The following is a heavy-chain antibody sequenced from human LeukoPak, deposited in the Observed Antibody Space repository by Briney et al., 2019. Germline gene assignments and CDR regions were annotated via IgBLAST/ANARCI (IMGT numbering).Heavy chain of an antibody. CDR2: IYYSGST. V-gene: IGHV4-59*08. D-gene: IGHD2-21*02. Sequence: SETLSLTCTISGXSISSYYRSWIRQPPGKGLEWIGYIYYSGSTNYNPSLKSRVTISVDTSKNQFSLKLSSVTAADTAVYYCARQGRDGYIVDYWGQGTLVTVSS. CDR3: ARQGRDGYIVDY. CDR1: GXSISSYY. J-gene: IGHJ4*02.